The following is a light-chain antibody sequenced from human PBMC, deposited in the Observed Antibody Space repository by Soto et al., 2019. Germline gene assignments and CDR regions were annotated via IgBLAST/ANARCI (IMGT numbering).Light chain of an antibody. V-gene: IGKV3D-15*01. CDR1: QSVSSN. Sequence: EVLMTQSPATLSLSPGERATLSCRASQSVSSNLAWYQQRRGQAPRLLIYGASSRATGIPARFSGSGSGTEFTLTISSLQSEDFAGYYCQQYDNWHPLTFGGGTKVEIK. CDR2: GAS. CDR3: QQYDNWHPLT. J-gene: IGKJ4*01.